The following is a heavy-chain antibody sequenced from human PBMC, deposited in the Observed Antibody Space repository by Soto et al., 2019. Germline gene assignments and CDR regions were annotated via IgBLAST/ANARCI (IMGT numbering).Heavy chain of an antibody. CDR1: GGSISSGGYS. CDR2: IYHSGST. D-gene: IGHD3-22*01. J-gene: IGHJ5*02. CDR3: ARCCYYDSSGYYYPNWFDP. Sequence: SETLSLTCAVSGGSISSGGYSWSWVRQPPGKGLEWIGYIYHSGSTYYNPSLKSRVTISVGRSKNQFSLKLSSVTAADTAVYYCARCCYYDSSGYYYPNWFDPWGQGTLVTVSS. V-gene: IGHV4-30-2*01.